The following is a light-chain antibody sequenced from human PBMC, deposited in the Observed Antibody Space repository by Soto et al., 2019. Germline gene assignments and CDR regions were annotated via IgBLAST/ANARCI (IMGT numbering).Light chain of an antibody. CDR2: DVS. V-gene: IGLV2-11*01. CDR3: CSYAGSYTLWV. CDR1: SSDVGGYNY. J-gene: IGLJ3*02. Sequence: QSALIQPRSVSGSPGQSVTISCTGTSSDVGGYNYVSWYQQYPGKAPKLIIYDVSKLHSGVPDRFSGSKSGNTASLTISGLQAEDEAAYYCCSYAGSYTLWVFGGGTELTVL.